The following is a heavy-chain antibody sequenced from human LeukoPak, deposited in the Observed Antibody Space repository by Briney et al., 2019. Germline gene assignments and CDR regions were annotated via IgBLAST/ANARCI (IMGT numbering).Heavy chain of an antibody. CDR2: IYHSGST. CDR3: ARDNWNYGSSMDV. J-gene: IGHJ6*02. D-gene: IGHD1-7*01. V-gene: IGHV4-4*02. Sequence: SGTLSLTCAVSGGSINSTNWWIWVRQPPGKGLEWIGEIYHSGSTNYNPSLRSRVTMSVDKSKNQFSLKLSSVTAADTAVYYCARDNWNYGSSMDVWGQGTTVTVSS. CDR1: GGSINSTNW.